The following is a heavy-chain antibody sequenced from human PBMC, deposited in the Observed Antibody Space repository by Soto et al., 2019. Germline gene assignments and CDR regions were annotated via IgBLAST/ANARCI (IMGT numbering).Heavy chain of an antibody. CDR3: ARTRGSSFFDF. Sequence: QVQLQESGPGLVEPSQTLSLACNVSGRSISGDEYYWSWIRPLPGKGLEWIGYIFYTGTSYYNYNSSLKSRLFLSLDPSTNSFYLKLTSVTAADTAVYYCARTRGSSFFDFWGQGTLVTVSS. CDR2: IFYTGTS. V-gene: IGHV4-31*03. J-gene: IGHJ4*02. D-gene: IGHD3-10*01. CDR1: GRSISGDEYY.